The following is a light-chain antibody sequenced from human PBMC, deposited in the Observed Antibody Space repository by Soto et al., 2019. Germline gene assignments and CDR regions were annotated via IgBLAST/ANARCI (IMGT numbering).Light chain of an antibody. CDR3: HKYNSAPQT. CDR1: QGISKY. V-gene: IGKV1-27*01. Sequence: DIQMTQSPSSLSASVGDRVTITCRASQGISKYLAWYQQKPGKVPTLLIYAASTLQSGVPSRFSGSRSGTNFTLTISSLQPEDVATYYCHKYNSAPQTFGQGTKVEIK. CDR2: AAS. J-gene: IGKJ1*01.